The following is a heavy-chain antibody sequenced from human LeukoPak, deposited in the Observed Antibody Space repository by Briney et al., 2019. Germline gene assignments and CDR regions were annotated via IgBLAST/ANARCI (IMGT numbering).Heavy chain of an antibody. CDR1: GSTLTEIS. V-gene: IGHV1-24*01. CDR2: FGPQVGET. D-gene: IGHD3-10*01. Sequence: ASVKVSCKVSGSTLTEISIDWVRQAPGKGLECMGTFGPQVGETIHAQSLQGRLKITADTSTDTAYMEVTSLQSEDTAVYYCATGAMVYEYWGQGTLVTVSS. J-gene: IGHJ4*02. CDR3: ATGAMVYEY.